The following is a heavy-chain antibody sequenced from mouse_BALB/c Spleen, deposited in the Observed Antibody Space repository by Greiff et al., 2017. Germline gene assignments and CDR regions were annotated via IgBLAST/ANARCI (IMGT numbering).Heavy chain of an antibody. J-gene: IGHJ3*01. CDR2: IYPGSGST. D-gene: IGHD4-1*01. CDR1: GYTFTSYW. V-gene: IGHV1S22*01. Sequence: LQQPGSELVRPGASVKLSCKASGYTFTSYWMHWVKQRPGQGLEWIGNIYPGSGSTNYDEKFKSKATLTVDTSSSTAYMQLSSLTSEDSAVYYCTRANWDVAYWGQGTPVTVSA. CDR3: TRANWDVAY.